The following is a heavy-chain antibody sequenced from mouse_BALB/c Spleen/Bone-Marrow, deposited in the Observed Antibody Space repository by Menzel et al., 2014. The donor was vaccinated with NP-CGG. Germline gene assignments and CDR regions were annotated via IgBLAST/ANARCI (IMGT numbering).Heavy chain of an antibody. J-gene: IGHJ4*01. CDR1: GYSFTGYT. D-gene: IGHD2-3*01. CDR3: ARWNDGYSLYYYAMDY. CDR2: INPYNGGT. V-gene: IGHV1-18*01. Sequence: EVQLVESGPELVKPGASMKISCKASGYSFTGYTMNWVKQSHGKNLEWIGLINPYNGGTSYNQKFKGKAILTVDKSSSTAYMELLSLTSEDSAVYYCARWNDGYSLYYYAMDYWGQGTSVTVSS.